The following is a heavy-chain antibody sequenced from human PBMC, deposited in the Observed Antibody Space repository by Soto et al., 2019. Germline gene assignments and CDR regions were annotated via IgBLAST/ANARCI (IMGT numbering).Heavy chain of an antibody. Sequence: SETLSLTCAVYGGSFSGYYWSWIRQPPGKXLEWIGEINHSGSANYNPSLKSRVTISVDTSKNQFSLKLSSVTAADTAVYYCAREGYSYGPYYYYYYGMDVWGQGTTVTVSS. J-gene: IGHJ6*02. CDR2: INHSGSA. CDR1: GGSFSGYY. V-gene: IGHV4-34*01. CDR3: AREGYSYGPYYYYYYGMDV. D-gene: IGHD5-18*01.